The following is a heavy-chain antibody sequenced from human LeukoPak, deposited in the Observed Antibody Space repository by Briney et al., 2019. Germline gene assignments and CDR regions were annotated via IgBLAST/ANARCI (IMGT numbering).Heavy chain of an antibody. CDR2: IRSKANSYAT. J-gene: IGHJ4*02. Sequence: GGSLRLSCAASGFTFSGPAMHWVRQASGKGLEWVGRIRSKANSYATAYAASVKGRFTISRDDSKNTAYLQMNSLRAEDTAVYYCASFYSSGWEPLFDYWGQGTLVTVSS. D-gene: IGHD6-19*01. CDR3: ASFYSSGWEPLFDY. V-gene: IGHV3-73*01. CDR1: GFTFSGPA.